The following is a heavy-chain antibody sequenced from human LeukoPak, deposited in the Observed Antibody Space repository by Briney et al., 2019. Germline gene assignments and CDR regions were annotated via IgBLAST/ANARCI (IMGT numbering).Heavy chain of an antibody. V-gene: IGHV3-48*03. Sequence: HPGGSLRLSCAASGFTFSSYEMNWVRQAPGKGLEWVSYISSSGSTIYYADSVKGRFTISRDNAKNSLYLQMNSLRAEDTAVYYCARVGYYDSSGYYSWGQGTLVTVSS. CDR3: ARVGYYDSSGYYS. CDR1: GFTFSSYE. J-gene: IGHJ4*02. D-gene: IGHD3-22*01. CDR2: ISSSGSTI.